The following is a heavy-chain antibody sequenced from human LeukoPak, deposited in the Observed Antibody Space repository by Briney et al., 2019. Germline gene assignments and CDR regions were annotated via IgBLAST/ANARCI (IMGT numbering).Heavy chain of an antibody. Sequence: GASVKVSCKASGYTFTSYGISWVRQAPGQGLEWMGWISAYNGNTNYAQKLQGRVTVTTDTSTSTAYMELRSLRSDDTAVYYCARVPMYYYDSSGYTFDYWGQGTLVTVSS. CDR2: ISAYNGNT. D-gene: IGHD3-22*01. CDR1: GYTFTSYG. J-gene: IGHJ4*02. CDR3: ARVPMYYYDSSGYTFDY. V-gene: IGHV1-18*01.